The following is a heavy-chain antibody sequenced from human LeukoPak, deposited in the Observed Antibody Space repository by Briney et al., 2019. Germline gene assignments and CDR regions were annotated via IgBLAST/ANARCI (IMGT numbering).Heavy chain of an antibody. V-gene: IGHV1-46*01. D-gene: IGHD3-3*02. CDR3: ARALFGLAAPHI. J-gene: IGHJ3*02. CDR2: INPSGGST. CDR1: GSTFTGYY. Sequence: ASVKVSCKSSGSTFTGYYMHWVRQAPGQGLEWMGIINPSGGSTSYAQKFQGRVTMTRDKSTSTVYMELSSLRSEDTAVYYCARALFGLAAPHIWGQGTMVTVSS.